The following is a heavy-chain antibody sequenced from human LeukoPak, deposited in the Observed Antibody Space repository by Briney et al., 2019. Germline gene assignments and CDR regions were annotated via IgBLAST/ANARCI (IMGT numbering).Heavy chain of an antibody. CDR2: INEGGNEK. CDR3: ARHPNGNWDY. Sequence: PGGSLGLSCAASGFTFRNYWMSWVRQVPGKGLEWVVNINEGGNEKNYVDSVKGRFTASRDNAQNSLYLQMNSLRVEDTAVYYCARHPNGNWDYWGQGTLVTVSS. CDR1: GFTFRNYW. D-gene: IGHD1-1*01. V-gene: IGHV3-7*03. J-gene: IGHJ4*02.